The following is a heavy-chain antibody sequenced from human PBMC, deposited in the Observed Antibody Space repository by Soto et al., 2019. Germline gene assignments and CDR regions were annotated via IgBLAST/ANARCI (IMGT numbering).Heavy chain of an antibody. CDR1: GGTFSSHA. Sequence: GASVKVSCKASGGTFSSHAISWVRQAPGQGLEWMGGIIPIFGTANYAQKFQGRVPITADESTSTANMELSSLRSEDTALYYCARGLRLGELSFSYWGQGTLVTVSS. CDR3: ARGLRLGELSFSY. D-gene: IGHD3-16*02. J-gene: IGHJ4*01. V-gene: IGHV1-69*13. CDR2: IIPIFGTA.